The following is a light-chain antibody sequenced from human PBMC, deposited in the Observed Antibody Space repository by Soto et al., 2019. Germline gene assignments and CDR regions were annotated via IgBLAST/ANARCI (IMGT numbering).Light chain of an antibody. J-gene: IGKJ1*01. CDR2: KAS. V-gene: IGKV1-5*03. CDR3: QQYNSYQET. CDR1: QTISMW. Sequence: DIQMTQSPSTLSGSVGDRVTITCLAIQTISMWLSWYQQKPGKAPKPLIYKASTLKSGVPSRFRGSGSGTEFPLTISSLQPDDFEPYYCQQYNSYQETFGQGTKVDIK.